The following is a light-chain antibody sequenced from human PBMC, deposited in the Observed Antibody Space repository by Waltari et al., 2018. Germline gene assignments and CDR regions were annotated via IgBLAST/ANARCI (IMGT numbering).Light chain of an antibody. J-gene: IGKJ2*03. CDR2: EVA. Sequence: VVMTPSPLSLPTTTGQPAPIPSRSSQSLVHSIGTTYLRRYQQKPGQPPRRLSYEVANQDSGVPDRFSGSGAGTDFTLRISRVETEDVGVYYCGQGTHLPYSFGQGTKVEIK. CDR1: QSLVHSIGTTY. V-gene: IGKV2-30*02. CDR3: GQGTHLPYS.